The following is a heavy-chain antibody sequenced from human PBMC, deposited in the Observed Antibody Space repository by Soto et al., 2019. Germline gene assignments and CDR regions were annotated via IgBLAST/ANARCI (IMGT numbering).Heavy chain of an antibody. J-gene: IGHJ5*02. V-gene: IGHV4-31*03. D-gene: IGHD2-2*02. CDR2: IYYSGST. CDR1: GGSISSGGYY. Sequence: SETLSLTCTVSGGSISSGGYYWSWIRQHPGKGLEWIGYIYYSGSTYYNPSLKSRVTISVDTSKNQFSLKLSSVTAADTAVYYCARVLFGASVVVPAAIVYWFDPWGEGTRVTVSS. CDR3: ARVLFGASVVVPAAIVYWFDP.